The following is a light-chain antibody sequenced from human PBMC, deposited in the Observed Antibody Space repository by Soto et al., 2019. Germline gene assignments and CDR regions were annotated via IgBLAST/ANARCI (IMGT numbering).Light chain of an antibody. V-gene: IGKV3-20*01. CDR1: QSVGRRY. CDR2: DAS. Sequence: EIVLTQSPGTLSLSPGERATLSCRASQSVGRRYSAWHQQKPGQAPRLLIYDASSRPADIPDRFSGSGSGTDFTLSISRLEPEDFAVYFCQQYGSSPATFGQGTKVEI. CDR3: QQYGSSPAT. J-gene: IGKJ1*01.